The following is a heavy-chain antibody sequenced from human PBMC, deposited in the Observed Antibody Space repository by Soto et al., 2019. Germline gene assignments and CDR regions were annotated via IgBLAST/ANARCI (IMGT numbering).Heavy chain of an antibody. D-gene: IGHD4-17*01. J-gene: IGHJ3*02. CDR3: AKDFVGSVAYGI. CDR2: ISGSGGST. Sequence: EVQLLESGGGLVQPGGSLRLSCAASGFTFSSYAMSWVRQAPGKGLEWVSAISGSGGSTYYADSVKGRFTISRDNSKNTLYLQMNSRRAEDTAVYYCAKDFVGSVAYGIWGQGTMVTVPS. CDR1: GFTFSSYA. V-gene: IGHV3-23*01.